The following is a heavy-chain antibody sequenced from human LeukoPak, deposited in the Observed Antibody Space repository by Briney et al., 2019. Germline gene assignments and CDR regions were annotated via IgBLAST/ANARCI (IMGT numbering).Heavy chain of an antibody. CDR1: GGSISSGSYY. J-gene: IGHJ4*02. V-gene: IGHV4-61*02. D-gene: IGHD3-22*01. CDR3: ASILNYDSSRYYYAVDY. CDR2: IYINGST. Sequence: SQTLSLTCSVSGGSISSGSYYWSWIRQPAGKGLEWIGRIYINGSTNYNPSLKSRVTISVDTSKNQFSLKLSSVTAADTAVYYCASILNYDSSRYYYAVDYWGQGTLVTVSS.